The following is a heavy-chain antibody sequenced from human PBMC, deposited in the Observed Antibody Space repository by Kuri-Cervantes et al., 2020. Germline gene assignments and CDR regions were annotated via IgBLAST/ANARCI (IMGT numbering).Heavy chain of an antibody. Sequence: GESLKISCAASGITLSSNGMHWVRQAPGKGLEWVAAIWYDGSNKYYGDSVKGRFTISRDNSKKTIYLQMNTLTVEDTAVYYCARDGTAVAGFFDFWGQGSLVTVSS. J-gene: IGHJ4*02. D-gene: IGHD6-19*01. CDR1: GITLSSNG. CDR3: ARDGTAVAGFFDF. V-gene: IGHV3-33*01. CDR2: IWYDGSNK.